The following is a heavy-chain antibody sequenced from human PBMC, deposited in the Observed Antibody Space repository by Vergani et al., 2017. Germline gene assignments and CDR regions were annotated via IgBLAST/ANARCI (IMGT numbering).Heavy chain of an antibody. J-gene: IGHJ4*02. CDR1: GFTFSSYG. CDR3: GKGPLYYYDSSGYFDY. V-gene: IGHV3-30*18. Sequence: VQLVESGGGLVQPGRSLRLSCAASGFTFSSYGMHWVRQAPGKGLEWVAVISYDGSNKYYADSVKGRFTISRDNSKNTLYLQMNSLRAEDTAVYYCGKGPLYYYDSSGYFDYWGQGTLVTVSS. CDR2: ISYDGSNK. D-gene: IGHD3-22*01.